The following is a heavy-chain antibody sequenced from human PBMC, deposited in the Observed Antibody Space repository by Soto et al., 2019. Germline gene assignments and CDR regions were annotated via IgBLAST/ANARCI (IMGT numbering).Heavy chain of an antibody. CDR2: ISGSGGST. CDR3: ATVGQQNLDDFWSGPYYYYGMDV. J-gene: IGHJ6*02. D-gene: IGHD3-3*01. CDR1: GFTFSSYA. Sequence: PGGSLRLSCAASGFTFSSYAMSWVRQAPGKGLEWVSAISGSGGSTYYADSVKGRFTISRDNSKNTLYLQMNSLRAEDTAVYYCATVGQQNLDDFWSGPYYYYGMDVWGQGTTVTVSS. V-gene: IGHV3-23*01.